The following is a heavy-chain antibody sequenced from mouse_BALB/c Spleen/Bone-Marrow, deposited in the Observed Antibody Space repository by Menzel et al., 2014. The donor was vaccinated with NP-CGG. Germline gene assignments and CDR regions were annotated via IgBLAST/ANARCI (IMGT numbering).Heavy chain of an antibody. J-gene: IGHJ4*01. CDR1: GYTFTSYW. D-gene: IGHD2-3*01. CDR2: IDPSDSYT. V-gene: IGHV1-69*02. Sequence: QVQLQQPGAELVKPGATVKLSCKASGYTFTSYWMHWVKQRPGQGLELIGEIDPSDSYTNYNQKFKGKATLTVDKSSSTAYMKLSSLTSEDSAVYFCARWLLRYYAMDDWGQGTSVTVSS. CDR3: ARWLLRYYAMDD.